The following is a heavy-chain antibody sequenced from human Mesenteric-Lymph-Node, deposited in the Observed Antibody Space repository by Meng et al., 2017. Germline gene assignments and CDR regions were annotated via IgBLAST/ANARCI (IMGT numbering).Heavy chain of an antibody. J-gene: IGHJ5*02. CDR2: INAGNGNT. D-gene: IGHD6-19*01. CDR1: GYTFTTYA. Sequence: HVHLVQSGAEVKKPGASVKGPCKASGYTFTTYAIHWVRQAPGQRLEWMGWINAGNGNTRYSQKFQGRVSITRDTSASTAYMELSSLRSEDTAVYYCARCIAVAGNWFVPWGQGTLVTVSS. CDR3: ARCIAVAGNWFVP. V-gene: IGHV1-3*01.